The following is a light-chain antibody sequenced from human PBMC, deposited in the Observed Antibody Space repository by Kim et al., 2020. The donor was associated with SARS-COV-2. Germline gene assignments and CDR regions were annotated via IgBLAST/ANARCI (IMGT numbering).Light chain of an antibody. J-gene: IGKJ2*03. CDR1: QSVDRW. CDR3: QQYSTYSYS. CDR2: DAT. V-gene: IGKV1-5*01. Sequence: SASIGDRVSITCRASQSVDRWLALYQQRPGKAPKLLIYDATDLKSGVPSRFSGRGSGTEFTLTITSLQPDDFGTYYCQQYSTYSYSLGQGTKLEI.